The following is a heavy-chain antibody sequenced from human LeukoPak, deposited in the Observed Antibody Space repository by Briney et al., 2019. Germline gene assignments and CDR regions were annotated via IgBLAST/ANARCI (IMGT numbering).Heavy chain of an antibody. CDR2: IYSGGYT. D-gene: IGHD1/OR15-1a*01. CDR1: GFTVSSNF. J-gene: IGHJ6*03. CDR3: ARDGYGNNYMDV. V-gene: IGHV3-53*01. Sequence: GGSLRLSCAASGFTVSSNFMSWVRQAPGKGLEWVSVIYSGGYTVYADSVKGRFTISRDTSKNTVYLQMNSLRANDTAVYYCARDGYGNNYMDVWGKGTTVTVSS.